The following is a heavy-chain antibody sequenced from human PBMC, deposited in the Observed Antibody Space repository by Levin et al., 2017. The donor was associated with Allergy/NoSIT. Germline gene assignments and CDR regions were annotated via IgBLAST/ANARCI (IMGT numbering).Heavy chain of an antibody. Sequence: ASVKVSCKASGYTFTSYYMHWVRQAPGQGLEWMGIINPSGGSTSYAQKFQGRVTMTRDTSTSTVYMELSSLRSEDTAVYYCARDQGGITMIVVVKWDYGMDVWGQGTTVTVSS. CDR3: ARDQGGITMIVVVKWDYGMDV. D-gene: IGHD3-22*01. V-gene: IGHV1-46*01. J-gene: IGHJ6*02. CDR2: INPSGGST. CDR1: GYTFTSYY.